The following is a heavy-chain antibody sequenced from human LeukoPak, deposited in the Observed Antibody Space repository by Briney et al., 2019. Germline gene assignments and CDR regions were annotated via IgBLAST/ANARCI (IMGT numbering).Heavy chain of an antibody. CDR2: ISYDGSNK. V-gene: IGHV3-30*18. D-gene: IGHD3-9*01. CDR1: GFTFSSYG. CDR3: AKYYDILTGYYPGY. J-gene: IGHJ4*02. Sequence: GGSLRLSCAASGFTFSSYGMHWVRQAPGKGLEWVGVISYDGSNKYYADSVKGRFTISRDNSKNTLYLQMNSLRAEDTAVYYCAKYYDILTGYYPGYWGQGTLVTVSS.